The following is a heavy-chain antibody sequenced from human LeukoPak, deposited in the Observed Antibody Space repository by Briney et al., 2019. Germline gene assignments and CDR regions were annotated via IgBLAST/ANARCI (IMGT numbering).Heavy chain of an antibody. V-gene: IGHV3-64*01. J-gene: IGHJ4*02. CDR1: GFSFSSYA. CDR3: AKDLDYYDSSGYSGY. Sequence: RPGGSLRLSCAASGFSFSSYAMHWVRPAPGKGLECVSAISSNGGSTYYANSVKGRFTISRDNSKNTLYLQMGSLRAEDTAVYYCAKDLDYYDSSGYSGYWGQGTLVTVSS. CDR2: ISSNGGST. D-gene: IGHD3-22*01.